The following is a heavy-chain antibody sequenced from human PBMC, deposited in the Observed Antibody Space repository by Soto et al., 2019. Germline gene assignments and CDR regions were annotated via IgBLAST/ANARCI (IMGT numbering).Heavy chain of an antibody. CDR2: IHYDGYT. CDR1: GGSISRRGYY. Sequence: SETLSLTCTVSGGSISRRGYYWGWIRQTPGKGLEWLGNIHYDGYTYDSPSLRSRVTISVDTSKNQFSLALTPVTAADTAVYYCAMYYDTFDIWGQGALVTVSS. D-gene: IGHD3-22*01. J-gene: IGHJ4*02. V-gene: IGHV4-39*01. CDR3: AMYYDTFDI.